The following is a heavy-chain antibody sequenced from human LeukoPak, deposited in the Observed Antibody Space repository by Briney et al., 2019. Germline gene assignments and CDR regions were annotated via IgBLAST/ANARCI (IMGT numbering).Heavy chain of an antibody. V-gene: IGHV3-23*01. CDR2: ISGSGGST. J-gene: IGHJ4*02. CDR1: GFTFSNYA. CDR3: AKSLDFWSGYYLH. Sequence: PGGSLTLSCAASGFTFSNYAMNWVRQAPGKGLEWVSAISGSGGSTYYADSVKGRFTISRDNSKNTLYLQMKSLRAEDTAVYYCAKSLDFWSGYYLHWGQGTLVTVSS. D-gene: IGHD3-3*01.